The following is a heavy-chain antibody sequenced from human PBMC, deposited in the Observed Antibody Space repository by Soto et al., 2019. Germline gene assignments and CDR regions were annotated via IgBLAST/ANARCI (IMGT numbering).Heavy chain of an antibody. V-gene: IGHV4-34*01. D-gene: IGHD3-16*02. CDR1: GGSFSGYY. CDR2: INHSGST. J-gene: IGHJ4*02. CDR3: ARGGLYDYVWGSYRSPFGY. Sequence: PSETLSLTCAVYGGSFSGYYWSWIRQPPGKWLEWIGEINHSGSTNYNPSLKSRVTISVDTSKNQFSLKLSSVTAADTAVYYCARGGLYDYVWGSYRSPFGYWGQGXLVTVYS.